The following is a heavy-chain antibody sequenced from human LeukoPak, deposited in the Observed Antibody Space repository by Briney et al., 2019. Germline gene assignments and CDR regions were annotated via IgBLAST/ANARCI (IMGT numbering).Heavy chain of an antibody. CDR1: GCNFSSYG. CDR2: IRYDGSNK. D-gene: IGHD2-2*01. V-gene: IGHV3-30*02. CDR3: ANEGGQVPAAMSFDY. J-gene: IGHJ4*02. Sequence: PGGSPRLSCAASGCNFSSYGMHWVRQAQGKGLEWVAFIRYDGSNKDYADSVKGRFTISRDNSKNTLYLQMSSLRAEDTAVYYCANEGGQVPAAMSFDYWGQGTLVTVSS.